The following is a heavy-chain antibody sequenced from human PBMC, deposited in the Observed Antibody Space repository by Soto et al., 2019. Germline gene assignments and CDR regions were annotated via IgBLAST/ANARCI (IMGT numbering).Heavy chain of an antibody. V-gene: IGHV3-23*01. CDR2: ISGSGGST. J-gene: IGHJ3*02. CDR1: GFTFSSYA. Sequence: GGSLRLSCAASGFTFSSYAMSWVRQAPGKGLEWVSAISGSGGSTYYAGSVKGRFTISRDNSKNTLYLQMNSLRAEDTAVYYCAKSYYYDSSGYDAFDIWGQGTMVTVSS. D-gene: IGHD3-22*01. CDR3: AKSYYYDSSGYDAFDI.